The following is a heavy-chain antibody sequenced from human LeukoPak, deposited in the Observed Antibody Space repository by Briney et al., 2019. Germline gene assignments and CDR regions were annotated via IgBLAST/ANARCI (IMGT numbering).Heavy chain of an antibody. CDR1: GASISTYY. D-gene: IGHD6-6*01. Sequence: PSETLPLTCTVSGASISTYYWSWIRQPPGKGLEWIGWIGNIYDSESTNYNPSLRSRVTISVDTSKNQFSLKLSSVIAAGTAVYYCARGGASSLPFDFWGQGTLVTVSS. CDR3: ARGGASSLPFDF. V-gene: IGHV4-59*01. CDR2: IYDSEST. J-gene: IGHJ4*02.